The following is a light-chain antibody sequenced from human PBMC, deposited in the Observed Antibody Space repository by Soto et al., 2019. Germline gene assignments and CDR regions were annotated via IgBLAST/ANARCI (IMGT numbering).Light chain of an antibody. Sequence: QSVLTQPPSVSGAPRQRVTISCTGSSSNIGAGYDVHWYQQLPGTAPKLLIYGNSNRPSGVPDRFSGSKSGTSASLAITGLQAEDEADYYCQSYDSSLSVVVFGGGTQLTVL. CDR2: GNS. CDR3: QSYDSSLSVVV. V-gene: IGLV1-40*01. J-gene: IGLJ2*01. CDR1: SSNIGAGYD.